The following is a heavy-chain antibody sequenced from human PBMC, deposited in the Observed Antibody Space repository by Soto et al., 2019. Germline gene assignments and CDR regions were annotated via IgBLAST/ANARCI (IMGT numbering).Heavy chain of an antibody. D-gene: IGHD2-21*02. J-gene: IGHJ4*02. Sequence: PGGSLRLSCAASGFTFINAWMNWVRQAPGKGLEWVGRIKGKADGGTTEYVAPVKGRFTISRDDSENTLYLQMNSLKIEDTAVYYCVTGPPDASLKGFGYWGQGTLVTVS. CDR1: GFTFINAW. V-gene: IGHV3-15*07. CDR2: IKGKADGGTT. CDR3: VTGPPDASLKGFGY.